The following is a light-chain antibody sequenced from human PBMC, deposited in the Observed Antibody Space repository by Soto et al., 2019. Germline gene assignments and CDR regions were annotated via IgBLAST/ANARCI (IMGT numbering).Light chain of an antibody. CDR1: QSITNNY. CDR2: GKS. V-gene: IGKV3-20*01. Sequence: EIVLTQSPGTLSLSPGERATLSCRASQSITNNYFAWYRQKPGQTPNLLIYGKSSRATGVPDRFSGSGSGTDFTLTISRLEPEDFAVYYCQQYGNSPWTFGQGTKLEMK. J-gene: IGKJ1*01. CDR3: QQYGNSPWT.